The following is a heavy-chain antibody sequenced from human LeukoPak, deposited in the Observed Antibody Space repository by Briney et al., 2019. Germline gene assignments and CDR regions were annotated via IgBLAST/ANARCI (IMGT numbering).Heavy chain of an antibody. J-gene: IGHJ4*01. D-gene: IGHD3-10*01. CDR2: IRYDGSNK. V-gene: IGHV3-30*02. CDR3: VREDYYASGSYPDY. CDR1: GFTFSSYG. Sequence: GGSLRLSCAASGFTFSSYGMHWVRQAPGKGLEWVAFIRYDGSNKYYADSVKGRFTISRDNSKNTLYLQMNSLRAEDTAVYYCVREDYYASGSYPDYWGHGTLVTVSS.